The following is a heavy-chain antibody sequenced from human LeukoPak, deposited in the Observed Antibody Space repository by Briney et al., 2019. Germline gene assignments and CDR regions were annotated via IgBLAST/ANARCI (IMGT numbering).Heavy chain of an antibody. CDR1: GYTFTSYG. J-gene: IGHJ4*02. Sequence: GASVKVSCKASGYTFTSYGISWVRQAPGQGLEWMGWISAYNGNTNYAQKLQGRVTMTTDTSTSTAYMELRSLRSDDTAVYYCASAKVVGSWSTPFDYWGQGTLVTVSS. CDR3: ASAKVVGSWSTPFDY. V-gene: IGHV1-18*01. D-gene: IGHD6-13*01. CDR2: ISAYNGNT.